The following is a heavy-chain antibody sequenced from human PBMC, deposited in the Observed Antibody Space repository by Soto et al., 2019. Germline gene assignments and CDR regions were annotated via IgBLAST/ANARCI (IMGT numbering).Heavy chain of an antibody. J-gene: IGHJ4*02. Sequence: SETLSLTCTVSGGSISSYYWSWIRQPPGKGLEWIGYIYYSGSTNYNPSLKSRVTISVDTSKNQFSLKLSSVTAADTAVYYCARMTTVSHSIDYWGQGTLVTVSS. CDR3: ARMTTVSHSIDY. D-gene: IGHD4-17*01. CDR2: IYYSGST. V-gene: IGHV4-59*01. CDR1: GGSISSYY.